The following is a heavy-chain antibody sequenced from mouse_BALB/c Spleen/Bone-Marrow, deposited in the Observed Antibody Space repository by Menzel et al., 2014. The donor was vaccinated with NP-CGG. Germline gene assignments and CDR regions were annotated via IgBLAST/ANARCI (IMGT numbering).Heavy chain of an antibody. J-gene: IGHJ3*01. CDR1: GFTFSSFG. D-gene: IGHD2-1*01. CDR2: ISSGSSTI. Sequence: LVESGGGLVQPGGSRILSCAASGFTFSSFGMHWVRQAPEKGLEWVAYISSGSSTIYYADTVKGRFTISRDNTKKRLFMQMTSLRSEDTAMYYCARGGNYAWFSYWGQTTPVTISA. CDR3: ARGGNYAWFSY. V-gene: IGHV5-17*02.